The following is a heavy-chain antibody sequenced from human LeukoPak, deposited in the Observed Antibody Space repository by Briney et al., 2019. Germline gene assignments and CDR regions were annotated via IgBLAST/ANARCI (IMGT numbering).Heavy chain of an antibody. CDR1: GDSISSYY. CDR3: ARERRGLSSGYDY. Sequence: PSETLSLTCSVSGDSISSYYWSWIRQPPGKGLEWIGYIYYSGSTNYNPSLKSRVTISVDTSKNQFSLKLSSVTAADTAVYYCARERRGLSSGYDYWGQGTLVTVSS. D-gene: IGHD3-22*01. J-gene: IGHJ4*02. V-gene: IGHV4-59*01. CDR2: IYYSGST.